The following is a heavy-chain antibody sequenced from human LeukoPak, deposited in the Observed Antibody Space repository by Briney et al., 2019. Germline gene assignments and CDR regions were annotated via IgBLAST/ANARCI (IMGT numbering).Heavy chain of an antibody. D-gene: IGHD3-3*01. CDR1: GFTFSGYW. J-gene: IGHJ4*02. Sequence: PGGSLRLSCVASGFTFSGYWMSWVRQAPGKGLEWVANIKQDGSEKYYVDSVKGRFTISRDNAKNSVYLQMNSLRAEDTAVYYCARDRFYDFWSGYSGFDYWGQGTLVTVSS. V-gene: IGHV3-7*01. CDR2: IKQDGSEK. CDR3: ARDRFYDFWSGYSGFDY.